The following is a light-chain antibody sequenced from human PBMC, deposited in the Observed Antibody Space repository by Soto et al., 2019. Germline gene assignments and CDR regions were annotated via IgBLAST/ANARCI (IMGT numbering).Light chain of an antibody. CDR2: DAS. Sequence: EIVLTQSPATLSLSPGERATLSCMASQSVNSYLAWYQQKPGQAPRLLIYDASNRATGIPARFSGSGSGTDFTLTISSLEPEDFAVYYCQQRSNWPITFGQGTRLEIK. CDR3: QQRSNWPIT. V-gene: IGKV3-11*01. J-gene: IGKJ5*01. CDR1: QSVNSY.